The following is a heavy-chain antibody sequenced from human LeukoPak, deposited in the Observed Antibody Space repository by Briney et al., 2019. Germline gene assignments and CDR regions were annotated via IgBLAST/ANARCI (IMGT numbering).Heavy chain of an antibody. CDR1: GFSFSGHW. D-gene: IGHD6-6*01. Sequence: GGSLRLSCIASGFSFSGHWMHWARQLPGKGLVWVSRISPTGSTTSYADSVKGRFTVSRDNAKNTLYLQVNNLRAEDTAVYYCARGPNSNWSGLDFWGQGTLLTVPS. CDR2: ISPTGSTT. J-gene: IGHJ4*02. V-gene: IGHV3-74*01. CDR3: ARGPNSNWSGLDF.